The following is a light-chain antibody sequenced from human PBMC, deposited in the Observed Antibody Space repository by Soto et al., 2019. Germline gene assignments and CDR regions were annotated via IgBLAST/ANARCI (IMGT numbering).Light chain of an antibody. J-gene: IGKJ1*01. CDR3: QQLDSYPRT. V-gene: IGKV1-9*01. Sequence: IQLTQSPSSLSASVGDRVTITCWASQVISSYLAWYQQKPGKAPKLLIYGASTLQSGVPSRFSGRGSGTDFTLTISSLQPEDFGTYYCQQLDSYPRTFGQGTKVEIK. CDR2: GAS. CDR1: QVISSY.